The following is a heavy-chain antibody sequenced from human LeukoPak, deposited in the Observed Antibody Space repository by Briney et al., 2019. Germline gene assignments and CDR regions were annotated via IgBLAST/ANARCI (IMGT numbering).Heavy chain of an antibody. D-gene: IGHD5-18*01. CDR2: IWYDGSNK. Sequence: GRSLRLSCAASGSTFSNYGMHWVRQAPGKGREGVAVIWYDGSNKYYADSVKGRFTISRDNSKNTPYLQMNSLRGEDTAVYYCAREVLVYTAMVGFDPWGQGTLVTVSS. J-gene: IGHJ5*02. CDR3: AREVLVYTAMVGFDP. CDR1: GSTFSNYG. V-gene: IGHV3-33*01.